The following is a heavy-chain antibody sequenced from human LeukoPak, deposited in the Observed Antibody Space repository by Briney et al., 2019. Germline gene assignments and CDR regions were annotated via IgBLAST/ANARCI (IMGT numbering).Heavy chain of an antibody. V-gene: IGHV4-4*02. Sequence: PSGTLSLICGVSGGSISSTNWWTGVRQPPGKGLEWIGEVHLDGRTNYNPSLESRLTMSVDLSENHISLKLTSVTAADTAVYYCAREGGFYRPLDYSGQGTLVTVSS. CDR3: AREGGFYRPLDY. CDR1: GGSISSTNW. J-gene: IGHJ4*02. CDR2: VHLDGRT. D-gene: IGHD3-3*01.